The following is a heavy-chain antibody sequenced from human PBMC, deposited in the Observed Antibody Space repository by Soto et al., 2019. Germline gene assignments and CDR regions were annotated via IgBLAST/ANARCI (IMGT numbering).Heavy chain of an antibody. CDR2: IYYSGST. CDR1: GGSISSYY. CDR3: ARLRTYYDFWSGYYHYYFDY. J-gene: IGHJ4*02. V-gene: IGHV4-59*08. Sequence: SETLSLTCTVSGGSISSYYLSWIRQPPGKGLEWIGYIYYSGSTNYNPSLKSRVTISVDTSKNQFSLKLSSVTAADTAVYYCARLRTYYDFWSGYYHYYFDYWGQGTLVTV. D-gene: IGHD3-3*01.